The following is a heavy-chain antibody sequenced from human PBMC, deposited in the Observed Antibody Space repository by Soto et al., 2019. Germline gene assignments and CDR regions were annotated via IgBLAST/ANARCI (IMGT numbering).Heavy chain of an antibody. Sequence: QVQLVESGGGVVQPGRSLRLSCAASGFTFNTYGIQWVRQAPGKGLEWVAVIWYDGSKKYYADSVKGRFTISRDNSRNTLYLQMNSLRDEDTAVYYCARDYDLYFDYWGQGTLVTVSS. V-gene: IGHV3-33*01. CDR1: GFTFNTYG. CDR3: ARDYDLYFDY. CDR2: IWYDGSKK. D-gene: IGHD3-16*01. J-gene: IGHJ4*02.